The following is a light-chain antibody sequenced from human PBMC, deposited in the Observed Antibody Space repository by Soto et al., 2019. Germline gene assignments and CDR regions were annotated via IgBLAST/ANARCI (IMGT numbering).Light chain of an antibody. CDR1: QSISSY. Sequence: DIQMTQSPSSLSASVGDRVTITCRASQSISSYLNWYQQKPGKAPKLLIYAASSLQSGVPSRLSGSGFGTDFTLTISSLQPEDFATYYCQQSYSTPQTFGQGTKLEIK. J-gene: IGKJ2*01. CDR2: AAS. V-gene: IGKV1-39*01. CDR3: QQSYSTPQT.